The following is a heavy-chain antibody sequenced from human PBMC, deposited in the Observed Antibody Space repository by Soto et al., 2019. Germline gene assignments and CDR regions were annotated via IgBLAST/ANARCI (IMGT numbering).Heavy chain of an antibody. CDR2: ISGSGGST. CDR3: AKVLPGYCSGGSCYPLIGFQH. V-gene: IGHV3-23*01. D-gene: IGHD2-15*01. Sequence: GGSLRLSCAASGFTFSSYAMSWVRQAPGKGLEWVSAISGSGGSTYYADSVKGRFTISRDNSKNTLYLQMNSLRAEDTAVYYCAKVLPGYCSGGSCYPLIGFQHWGQGTLVTVSS. CDR1: GFTFSSYA. J-gene: IGHJ1*01.